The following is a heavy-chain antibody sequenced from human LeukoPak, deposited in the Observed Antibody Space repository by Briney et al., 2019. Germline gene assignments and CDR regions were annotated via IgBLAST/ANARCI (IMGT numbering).Heavy chain of an antibody. J-gene: IGHJ6*02. CDR1: GYTLTSYG. V-gene: IGHV1-18*01. CDR2: ISAYNGNT. CDR3: ARGHGITIFGVVTDV. Sequence: ASVKVSCKGSGYTLTSYGISWGRPAPGKGVEWVGRISAYNGNTNYAQKFQGRVTITADKSTSTAYMELSSLRSEDTAVYYCARGHGITIFGVVTDVWGQGTTVTVSS. D-gene: IGHD3-3*01.